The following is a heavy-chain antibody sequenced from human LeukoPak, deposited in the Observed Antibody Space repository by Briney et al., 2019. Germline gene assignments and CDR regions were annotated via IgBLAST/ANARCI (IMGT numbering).Heavy chain of an antibody. CDR2: INHSGST. Sequence: SETLSLTCAVYGGSFSGYYWSWIRQPPGKGLEWIGEINHSGSTNYNPSLKSRVTISVDTSKNQFSLKLRSVTAADTAVYYCARDQNEGYGDYFYYFDYWGQGTLVTVSS. J-gene: IGHJ4*02. V-gene: IGHV4-34*01. CDR1: GGSFSGYY. CDR3: ARDQNEGYGDYFYYFDY. D-gene: IGHD4-17*01.